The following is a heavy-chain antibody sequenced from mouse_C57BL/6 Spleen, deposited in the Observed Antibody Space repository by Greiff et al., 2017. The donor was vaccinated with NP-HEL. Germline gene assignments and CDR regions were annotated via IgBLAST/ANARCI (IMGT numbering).Heavy chain of an antibody. J-gene: IGHJ4*01. CDR2: INPNNGGT. CDR1: GYTFTDYY. V-gene: IGHV1-26*01. D-gene: IGHD2-14*01. CDR3: ARGAIGNPYAMDY. Sequence: EVQLQQSGPELVKPGASVKISCKASGYTFTDYYMNWVKQSHGKSLEWIGDINPNNGGTSYNQKFKGKATLTVAKSSSTAYMDLRSLTSEDSAVYYCARGAIGNPYAMDYWGQGTSVTVSS.